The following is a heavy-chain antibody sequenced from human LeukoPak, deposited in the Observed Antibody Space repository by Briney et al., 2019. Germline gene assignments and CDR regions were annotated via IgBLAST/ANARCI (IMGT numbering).Heavy chain of an antibody. CDR2: INPNSGGT. D-gene: IGHD2-8*01. CDR1: GYTFTGYY. CDR3: ARGMRRDGVEDFYYYYYGMDV. Sequence: ASVKVSCKASGYTFTGYYMHWVRQAPGQGLEWMGWINPNSGGTNYAQKFQGWVTMTRDTSISTAYMELSRLRSDDTAVYYCARGMRRDGVEDFYYYYYGMDVWGQGTTVTVSS. J-gene: IGHJ6*02. V-gene: IGHV1-2*04.